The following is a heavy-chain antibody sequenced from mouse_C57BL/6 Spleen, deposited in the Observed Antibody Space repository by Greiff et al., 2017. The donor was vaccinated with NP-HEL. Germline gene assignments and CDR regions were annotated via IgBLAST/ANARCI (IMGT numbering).Heavy chain of an antibody. D-gene: IGHD3-3*01. Sequence: VQLQQSGAELARPGASVKLSCKASGYTFTSYGISWVKQRTGQGLEWIGEIYPRSGNTYYNEKFKGKATLTADKSSSTACMELRSLTSEDSAVYFCARGEGTGYFDVWGTGTTVTVSS. CDR1: GYTFTSYG. J-gene: IGHJ1*03. V-gene: IGHV1-81*01. CDR3: ARGEGTGYFDV. CDR2: IYPRSGNT.